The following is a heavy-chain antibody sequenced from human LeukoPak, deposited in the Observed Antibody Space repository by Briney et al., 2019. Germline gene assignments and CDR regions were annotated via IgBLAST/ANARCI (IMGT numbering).Heavy chain of an antibody. Sequence: GGSLRLSCAASGFTFTSYSMNWVRQAPGKGLEWVGSIIRSSSYTYYAHSVKGRFTISRANAKNPLYLQMNSLRAEDTAVYYCARGPGDCSSTSCYTTEFDYWGQGTLVTVPS. J-gene: IGHJ4*02. CDR2: IIRSSSYT. CDR1: GFTFTSYS. V-gene: IGHV3-21*01. CDR3: ARGPGDCSSTSCYTTEFDY. D-gene: IGHD2-2*02.